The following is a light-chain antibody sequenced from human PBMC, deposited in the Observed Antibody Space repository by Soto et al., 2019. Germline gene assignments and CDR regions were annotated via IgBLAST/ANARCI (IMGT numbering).Light chain of an antibody. J-gene: IGLJ2*01. CDR2: RNN. Sequence: QPVLTQPRSASGTPGQWVTISGSGSSSNIGSNYVYWYQQLPGTAPKLLIYRNNQRPSGVPDRFSGSKSGTSASLAISGLRSEDESDYYCAAWDDSLSVHVVFGGGTKLTVL. V-gene: IGLV1-47*01. CDR1: SSNIGSNY. CDR3: AAWDDSLSVHVV.